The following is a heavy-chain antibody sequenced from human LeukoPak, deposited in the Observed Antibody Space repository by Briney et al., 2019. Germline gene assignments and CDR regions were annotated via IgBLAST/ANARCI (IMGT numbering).Heavy chain of an antibody. CDR3: AKKVASLYYFDY. V-gene: IGHV3-23*01. D-gene: IGHD3-9*01. J-gene: IGHJ4*02. CDR2: ISTTGGNT. Sequence: GGSLRLSCAASGFTFSLYSMNWVRQAPGKGLEWVSAISTTGGNTYYADSVKGRFTISRDNSKSTLFLQMNTLRGEDTAVYYCAKKVASLYYFDYWGQGTLVTVSS. CDR1: GFTFSLYS.